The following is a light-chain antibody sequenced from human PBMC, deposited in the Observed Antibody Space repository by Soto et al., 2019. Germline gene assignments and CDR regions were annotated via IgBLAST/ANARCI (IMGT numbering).Light chain of an antibody. J-gene: IGKJ4*01. Sequence: DIQLTQSPSVLSASVGDTVTITCRASQALSNYLAWYQQKPGKAPDLLIYSASTLQSGVPSRFRGSGSETEFSLTIRALQHEDFATYYCQQISRYPLTFGGGTKVDIK. V-gene: IGKV1-9*01. CDR2: SAS. CDR1: QALSNY. CDR3: QQISRYPLT.